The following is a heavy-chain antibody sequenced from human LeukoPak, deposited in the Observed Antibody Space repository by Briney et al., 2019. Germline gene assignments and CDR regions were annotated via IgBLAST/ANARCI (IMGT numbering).Heavy chain of an antibody. CDR1: GGSFSGYY. CDR2: INHSGST. J-gene: IGHJ4*02. V-gene: IGHV4-34*01. CDR3: AREDIVATILDY. Sequence: KSSETLSHTCAVYGGSFSGYYWSWIRQPPGKGLEWIGEINHSGSTSYNPSLKSRVTISVDTSKNQFSLKLSSVTAADTAVYYCAREDIVATILDYWGQGTLVTVSS. D-gene: IGHD5-12*01.